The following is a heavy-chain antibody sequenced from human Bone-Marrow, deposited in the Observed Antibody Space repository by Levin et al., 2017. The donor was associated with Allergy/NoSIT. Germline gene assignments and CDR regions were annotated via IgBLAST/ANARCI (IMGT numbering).Heavy chain of an antibody. J-gene: IGHJ4*02. CDR3: ARHPAFRYSGYDFRGLFDY. CDR2: IYYSGST. Sequence: SETLSLTCTVSGGSISSSSYYWGWIRQPPGKGLEWIGSIYYSGSTYYNPSLKSRVTISVDTSKNQFSLKLSSVTAADTAVYYCARHPAFRYSGYDFRGLFDYWGQGTLVTVSS. D-gene: IGHD5-12*01. V-gene: IGHV4-39*01. CDR1: GGSISSSSYY.